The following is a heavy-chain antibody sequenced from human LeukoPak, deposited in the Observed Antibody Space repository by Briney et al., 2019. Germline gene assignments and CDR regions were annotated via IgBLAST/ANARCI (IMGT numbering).Heavy chain of an antibody. J-gene: IGHJ4*02. CDR1: GFTFSSYG. D-gene: IGHD2-2*01. CDR2: ISYDGSDK. Sequence: GGSLRLSCAASGFTFSSYGIHWVRQAPGKGLEWVALISYDGSDKYYVDSVKGRFTISRDNSKNTVFLQMNSLRVEDTAVYYCAKGAAAQGSFDYWGQGNVVTVSS. V-gene: IGHV3-30*18. CDR3: AKGAAAQGSFDY.